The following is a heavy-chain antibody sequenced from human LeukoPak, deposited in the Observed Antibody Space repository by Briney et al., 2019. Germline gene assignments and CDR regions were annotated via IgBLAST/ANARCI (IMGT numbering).Heavy chain of an antibody. CDR1: GFTFSSYA. D-gene: IGHD3-16*02. CDR3: ARSLSSRFSGPRRPYYFDS. Sequence: GGSLRLSCAASGFTFSSYAMSWVRQAPGKGLECISGISSSGGSTYYVDAVKGRFTISTDNSKNTLYLQMNSLRAEDTAVYYCARSLSSRFSGPRRPYYFDSWGQGTLVTVSS. CDR2: ISSSGGST. V-gene: IGHV3-23*01. J-gene: IGHJ4*02.